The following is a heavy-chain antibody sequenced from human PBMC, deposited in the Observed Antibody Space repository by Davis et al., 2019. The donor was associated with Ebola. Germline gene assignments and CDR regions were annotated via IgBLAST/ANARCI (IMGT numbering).Heavy chain of an antibody. D-gene: IGHD4-11*01. CDR2: IRSKANSYAT. J-gene: IGHJ4*02. V-gene: IGHV3-73*01. Sequence: GGSLRLSCAASGFTFSGSAMHWVRKASGKGLEWVGRIRSKANSYATAYAASVKGRFTISRDDSKNTAYLQMNSLKTEDTAVYYCTTTTTVFDYWGQGTLVTVSS. CDR3: TTTTTVFDY. CDR1: GFTFSGSA.